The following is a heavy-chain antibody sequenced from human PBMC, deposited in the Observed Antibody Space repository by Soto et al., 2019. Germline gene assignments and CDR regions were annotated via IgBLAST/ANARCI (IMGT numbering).Heavy chain of an antibody. V-gene: IGHV4-34*01. Sequence: PSETLSLTCAVYGGSFSVYYWSWIRQPPGKGLEWIGEINHSGSTNYNPSLKSRVTISVDTSKNQFSLKLSSVTAADTAVYYCARLQWLVRYSHYGMDVWGQGNTVTVSS. CDR2: INHSGST. J-gene: IGHJ6*02. CDR3: ARLQWLVRYSHYGMDV. CDR1: GGSFSVYY. D-gene: IGHD6-19*01.